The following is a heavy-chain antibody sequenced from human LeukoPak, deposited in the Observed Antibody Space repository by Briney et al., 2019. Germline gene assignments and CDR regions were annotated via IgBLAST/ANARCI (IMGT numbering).Heavy chain of an antibody. Sequence: SVKVSCKASGGTFSSYAISWVRQAPGQGLEWMGGIIPIFGTANYAQKFQGRVTITADKSTSTAYMELSSLGSEDTAVYYCARDSAMVRGLWFDPWGQGTLVTVSS. CDR2: IIPIFGTA. CDR1: GGTFSSYA. V-gene: IGHV1-69*06. CDR3: ARDSAMVRGLWFDP. J-gene: IGHJ5*02. D-gene: IGHD3-10*01.